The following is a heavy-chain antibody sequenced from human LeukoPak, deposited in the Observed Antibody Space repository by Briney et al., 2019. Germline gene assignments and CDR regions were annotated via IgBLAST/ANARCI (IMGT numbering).Heavy chain of an antibody. CDR3: ASHRANYYGSGSSNAFDI. CDR2: IIPIFGTA. Sequence: SVKVSCKASGGTFSSYAISWVRQAPGQGLEWMGGIIPIFGTANYAQKFQGRVTITADKSTSTAYMELSSLRSEDTAVYYCASHRANYYGSGSSNAFDIWGQGTMATVSS. J-gene: IGHJ3*02. V-gene: IGHV1-69*06. CDR1: GGTFSSYA. D-gene: IGHD3-10*01.